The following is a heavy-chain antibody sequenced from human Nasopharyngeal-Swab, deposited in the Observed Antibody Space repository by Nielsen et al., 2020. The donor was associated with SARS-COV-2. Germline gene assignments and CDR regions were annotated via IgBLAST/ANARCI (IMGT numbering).Heavy chain of an antibody. CDR1: GGPFSGYY. D-gene: IGHD2-21*02. CDR3: ARESDIVVVTAYRGDDAFDI. Sequence: SETLSLTCAVYGGPFSGYYWSWIRQPPGKGLEWIGEINHSGSTNYNPSLKSRVTISVDTSKNQFSLKLSSVTAADTAVYYCARESDIVVVTAYRGDDAFDIWGQGTMVTVSS. V-gene: IGHV4-34*01. J-gene: IGHJ3*02. CDR2: INHSGST.